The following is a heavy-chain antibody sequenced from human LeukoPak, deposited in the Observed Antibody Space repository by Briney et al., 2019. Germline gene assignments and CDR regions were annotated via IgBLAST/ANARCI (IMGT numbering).Heavy chain of an antibody. Sequence: PGGSLRLSCAASGFTFSSYAMSWVRQAPGKGLEWVSVISGSGGSTYYADSVKGRFTISRDNSKNTLYLQMNSLRAEDTAVYYCAKVMTRTMVRGVPPSDYWGQGTLVTVSS. CDR3: AKVMTRTMVRGVPPSDY. CDR1: GFTFSSYA. V-gene: IGHV3-23*01. CDR2: ISGSGGST. D-gene: IGHD3-10*01. J-gene: IGHJ4*02.